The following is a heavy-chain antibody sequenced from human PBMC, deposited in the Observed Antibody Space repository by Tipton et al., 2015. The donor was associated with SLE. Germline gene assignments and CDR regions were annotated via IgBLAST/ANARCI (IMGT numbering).Heavy chain of an antibody. J-gene: IGHJ4*02. CDR2: IYHSGST. CDR3: ARILAAAGTGGY. Sequence: TLSLTCTVSGYSISSDYYWVWIRQPPGKGLEWIGSIYHSGSTHYNPSLKSRVSISVDTSKNQFSLKLSSVTAADTAVYYCARILAAAGTGGYWGQGTLVTVSS. D-gene: IGHD6-13*01. V-gene: IGHV4-38-2*02. CDR1: GYSISSDYY.